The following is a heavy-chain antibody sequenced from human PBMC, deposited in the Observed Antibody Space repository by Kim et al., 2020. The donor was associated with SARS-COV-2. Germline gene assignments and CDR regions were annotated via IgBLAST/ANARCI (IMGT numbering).Heavy chain of an antibody. V-gene: IGHV3-74*01. D-gene: IGHD1-1*01. J-gene: IGHJ4*02. CDR2: RIT. CDR3: ARDLAGYGSR. Sequence: RITDYADAVEGRFTISRDNAKNSLYLQMNNLGADDTAVYYCARDLAGYGSRWGQGTLVTVSS.